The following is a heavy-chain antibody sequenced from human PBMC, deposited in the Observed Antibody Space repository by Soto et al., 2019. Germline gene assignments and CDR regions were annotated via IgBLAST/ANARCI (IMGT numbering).Heavy chain of an antibody. V-gene: IGHV3-23*01. CDR2: ISGSGGST. J-gene: IGHJ3*02. Sequence: GGSLRLSCAASGFTFSSYAMSWVRQAPGKGLEWVSAISGSGGSTYYADSVKGRFTISRDNSKNTLYLQMNSLRAEDTAVYYCAKWGRYCSGGSCYYDASFNIWGQGTMVTVSS. CDR1: GFTFSSYA. D-gene: IGHD2-15*01. CDR3: AKWGRYCSGGSCYYDASFNI.